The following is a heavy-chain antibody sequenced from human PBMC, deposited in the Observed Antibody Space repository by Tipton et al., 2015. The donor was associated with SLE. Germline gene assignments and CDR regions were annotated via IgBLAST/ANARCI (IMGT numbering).Heavy chain of an antibody. V-gene: IGHV4-38-2*01. CDR2: IYHSGST. D-gene: IGHD2-2*01. CDR3: ASSNLQYCSSTTCYFDY. CDR1: GYSISSGYY. J-gene: IGHJ4*02. Sequence: TLSLTCAVSGYSISSGYYWGWIRQPPGKGLEWIGSIYHSGSTSYNPSLMSRVTISVDTSKNQFPLKLSSVTAADTAVYYCASSNLQYCSSTTCYFDYWGQGTLVTVSS.